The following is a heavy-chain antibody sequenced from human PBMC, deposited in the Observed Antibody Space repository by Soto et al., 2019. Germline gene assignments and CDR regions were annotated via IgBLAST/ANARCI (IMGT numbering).Heavy chain of an antibody. CDR3: ARTSYYDSTGYYNLDV. Sequence: SETLSLTCTVSGGSISSYYWSWIRQPPGKGLEWIGYIYYSGSTNYNPSLKSRVTISVDTSKNQFSLKLNSVNAADTADYYCARTSYYDSTGYYNLDVWGPGTTVTVSS. CDR2: IYYSGST. CDR1: GGSISSYY. V-gene: IGHV4-59*12. D-gene: IGHD3-22*01. J-gene: IGHJ6*02.